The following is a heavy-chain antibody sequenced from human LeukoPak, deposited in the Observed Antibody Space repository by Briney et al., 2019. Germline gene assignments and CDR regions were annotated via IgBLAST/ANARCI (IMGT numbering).Heavy chain of an antibody. D-gene: IGHD5-24*01. CDR2: ISTRGST. Sequence: SETLSLTCSVSGGSLSSSYWTWFRLPPGKRLEWIGYISTRGSTSFNPSLESRVTMSVDTANNKLSLKLSSVTAADTAMYSCARGEMPTVGAWAFDIWGQGKMVTVSS. CDR1: GGSLSSSY. V-gene: IGHV4-4*09. CDR3: ARGEMPTVGAWAFDI. J-gene: IGHJ3*02.